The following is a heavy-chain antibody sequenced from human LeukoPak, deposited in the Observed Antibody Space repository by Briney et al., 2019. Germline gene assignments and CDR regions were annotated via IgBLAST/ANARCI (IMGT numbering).Heavy chain of an antibody. Sequence: ASVKVSCKASGYTFTSYDINWVRQATGQGLEWMGWMNPNSGNTGYAQKFRGRVTMTRNTSISTAYMELSSLRSEDTAVYYCAKVRKEIVVAVYYYYYMDVWGKGTTVTVSS. D-gene: IGHD2-2*01. CDR1: GYTFTSYD. CDR3: AKVRKEIVVAVYYYYYMDV. V-gene: IGHV1-8*01. CDR2: MNPNSGNT. J-gene: IGHJ6*03.